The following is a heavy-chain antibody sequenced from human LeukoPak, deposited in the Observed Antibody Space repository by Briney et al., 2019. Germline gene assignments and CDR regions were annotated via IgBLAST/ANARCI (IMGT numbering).Heavy chain of an antibody. Sequence: PGGSLRLSCAASGFTFDDYGMSWVRQAPGKGLEWVSGVNWNGGSTGYADPVKGRFTISRDNAKNSLYLQMNSLRAEDTALYYCATQRREDVLLWFGESYYFDYWGQGTLVTVSS. CDR3: ATQRREDVLLWFGESYYFDY. J-gene: IGHJ4*02. CDR1: GFTFDDYG. CDR2: VNWNGGST. D-gene: IGHD3-10*01. V-gene: IGHV3-20*04.